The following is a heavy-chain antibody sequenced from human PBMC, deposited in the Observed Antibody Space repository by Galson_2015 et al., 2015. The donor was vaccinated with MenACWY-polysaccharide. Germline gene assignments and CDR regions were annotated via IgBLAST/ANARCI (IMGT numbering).Heavy chain of an antibody. D-gene: IGHD2/OR15-2a*01. V-gene: IGHV3-53*01. CDR1: GFSVSTKY. CDR2: IYSAGST. CDR3: AREAPFLGLDS. J-gene: IGHJ4*02. Sequence: SLRLSCAASGFSVSTKYMSWVRQAPGRGLEWVSSIYSAGSTFYADSVKGRFTISRDISENTVYLQMNSLTAEDTAVYYCAREAPFLGLDSWGQGTLVIVSS.